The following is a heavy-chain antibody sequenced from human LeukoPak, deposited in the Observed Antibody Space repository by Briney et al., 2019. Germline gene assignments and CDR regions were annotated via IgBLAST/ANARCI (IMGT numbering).Heavy chain of an antibody. V-gene: IGHV3-23*01. D-gene: IGHD3-10*01. Sequence: GGSLRLSCAASGFTFSSYAMSWVRQAPGKGLEWVSAISCSGGSTYYADSVKGRFTISRDNSKNTLYLQMNSLRAEDTAVYYCAKVVKGLLWFGESTDMDVWGKGTTVTVSS. CDR1: GFTFSSYA. J-gene: IGHJ6*03. CDR2: ISCSGGST. CDR3: AKVVKGLLWFGESTDMDV.